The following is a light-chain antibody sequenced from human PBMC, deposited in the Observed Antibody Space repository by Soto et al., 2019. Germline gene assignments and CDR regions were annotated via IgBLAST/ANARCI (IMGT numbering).Light chain of an antibody. CDR2: RAS. Sequence: DIHMPQSPSTLSASVGNTVTIPCRASQSIGTWLAWFQQKPGKAPRVLIYRASSLESGVPSRFSGSGSGTEFTLTINSLQPDDFATYYCQQYSGFLWPFGQGTKVDIK. CDR1: QSIGTW. V-gene: IGKV1-5*03. J-gene: IGKJ1*01. CDR3: QQYSGFLWP.